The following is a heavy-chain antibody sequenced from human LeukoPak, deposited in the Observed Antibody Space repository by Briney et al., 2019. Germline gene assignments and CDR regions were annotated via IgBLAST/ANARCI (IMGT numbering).Heavy chain of an antibody. D-gene: IGHD3-3*01. CDR2: IYYSGST. CDR3: ARVKTIGFDP. Sequence: SETLSLTCTVSGGSISSGDHYWSWIRQPPGKGLEWIGYIYYSGSTYYNPSLKSRVTISVDTSKNQFSLKLSSVTAADTAVYYCARVKTIGFDPWGQGTLVTVSS. J-gene: IGHJ5*02. CDR1: GGSISSGDHY. V-gene: IGHV4-30-4*08.